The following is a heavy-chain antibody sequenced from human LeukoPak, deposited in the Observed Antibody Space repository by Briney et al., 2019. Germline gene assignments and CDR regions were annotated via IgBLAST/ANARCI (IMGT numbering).Heavy chain of an antibody. CDR1: GYTFTSYG. Sequence: ASVKVSCKASGYTFTSYGISWVRQAAGQGLEWMGWISAYNGNTNYAQKLQGRVTMTTDTSTSTAYMELRSLRSDDTAVYYCARGVMIVVGLGYNWFDPWGQGTLVTVSS. CDR3: ARGVMIVVGLGYNWFDP. V-gene: IGHV1-18*01. D-gene: IGHD3-22*01. CDR2: ISAYNGNT. J-gene: IGHJ5*02.